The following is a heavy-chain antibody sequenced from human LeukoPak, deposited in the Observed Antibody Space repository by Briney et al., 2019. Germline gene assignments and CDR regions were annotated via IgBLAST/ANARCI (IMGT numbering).Heavy chain of an antibody. CDR1: GFTFDDYA. CDR3: AKEGGSYVGTKIDY. CDR2: ISWNSGSI. D-gene: IGHD1-26*01. J-gene: IGHJ4*02. V-gene: IGHV3-9*01. Sequence: PGRSLRLSCAASGFTFDDYAMHWVRQAPGKGLEWVSGISWNSGSIGYADSVKGRFTISRDNAKNSLYLQMNSLRAEDTALYYCAKEGGSYVGTKIDYWGQGTLVTVSS.